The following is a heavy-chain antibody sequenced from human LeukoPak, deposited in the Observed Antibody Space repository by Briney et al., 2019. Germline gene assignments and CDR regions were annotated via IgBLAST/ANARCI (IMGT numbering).Heavy chain of an antibody. CDR3: TTDLDSGSYFDF. CDR1: GFTFTNAW. CDR2: IKSKTDGGTT. J-gene: IGHJ4*02. Sequence: GGSLRLSCAVSGFTFTNAWMNWVRQAPGKGLEWVGRIKSKTDGGTTDYAAPVKGRFIISRDESQDTLYLQMNSLKTEDTAVYYCTTDLDSGSYFDFWGQGTLVTVSS. V-gene: IGHV3-15*01. D-gene: IGHD1-26*01.